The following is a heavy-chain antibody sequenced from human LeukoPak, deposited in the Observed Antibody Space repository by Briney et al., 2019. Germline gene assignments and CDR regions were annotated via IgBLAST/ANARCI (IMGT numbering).Heavy chain of an antibody. J-gene: IGHJ4*02. CDR3: AKGSASSRPYYFDY. D-gene: IGHD2-15*01. CDR2: ISRSGGDT. CDR1: AFTFSTYA. Sequence: HPGGSLRLSCAHSAFTFSTYAMNWVRQAPGKGLEWVSGISRSGGDTYYADSVKGRFTISRDNSKNTLDLQMSSLRAEDTAVYYCAKGSASSRPYYFDYWGQGALVTVSS. V-gene: IGHV3-23*01.